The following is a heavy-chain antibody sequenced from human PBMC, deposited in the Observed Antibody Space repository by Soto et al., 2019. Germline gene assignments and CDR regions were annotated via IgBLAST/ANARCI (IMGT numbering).Heavy chain of an antibody. D-gene: IGHD3-9*01. Sequence: SATLSLTCAFHCSSILGHYWRSIHQSPEKGLEYIGYISYSGSTNYNPSLKSRVTTSLDTSKNQFSLKLSSVTAADTAIYYCASLNFDILTGYDAFDLWGQGTMVT. CDR3: ASLNFDILTGYDAFDL. J-gene: IGHJ3*01. CDR2: ISYSGST. CDR1: CSSILGHY. V-gene: IGHV4-59*08.